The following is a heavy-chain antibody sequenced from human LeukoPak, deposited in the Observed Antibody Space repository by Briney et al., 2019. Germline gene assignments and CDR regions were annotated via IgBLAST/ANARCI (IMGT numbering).Heavy chain of an antibody. CDR1: ELHA. V-gene: IGHV3-23*01. Sequence: GGSLRLSCAASELHAMTWVRQGPGKGLEWVSAISRSGGSTYYADSVKGRFTISRDKSNNTLYLQMHSLRAEDTAVYYCARALERKNYGGNSAPSDPWGQGTLVTVSS. CDR2: ISRSGGST. CDR3: ARALERKNYGGNSAPSDP. D-gene: IGHD4-23*01. J-gene: IGHJ5*02.